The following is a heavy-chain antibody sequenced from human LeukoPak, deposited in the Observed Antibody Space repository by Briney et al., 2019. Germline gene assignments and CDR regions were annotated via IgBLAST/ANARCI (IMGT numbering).Heavy chain of an antibody. Sequence: SVKVSCKASGGTFSSYAISWVRQAPGQGLEWMGRIIPIFGTANYAQKFQGRVTITTDESTSTAYMELSSLRSEDTAVYYCARQGTGYCTNGVCYNYMDVWGKGTTVTVSS. D-gene: IGHD2-8*01. V-gene: IGHV1-69*05. CDR1: GGTFSSYA. CDR2: IIPIFGTA. CDR3: ARQGTGYCTNGVCYNYMDV. J-gene: IGHJ6*03.